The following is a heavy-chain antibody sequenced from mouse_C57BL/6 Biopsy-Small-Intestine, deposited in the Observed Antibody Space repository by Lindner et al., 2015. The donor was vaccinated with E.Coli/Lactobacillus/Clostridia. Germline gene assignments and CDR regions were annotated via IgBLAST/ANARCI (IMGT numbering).Heavy chain of an antibody. D-gene: IGHD1-3*01. CDR2: INADKGDT. J-gene: IGHJ4*01. V-gene: IGHV1-84*02. CDR3: ARTSSTLYDSGWYY. CDR1: GYNFMGYL. Sequence: SVKVSCKTSGYNFMGYLIHWVRQAPGQRLEWMGWINADKGDTKYSHKLQGRVTITRDTSASTAYMELNSLTSEDTAVYYCARTSSTLYDSGWYYWGQGTLVTVSS.